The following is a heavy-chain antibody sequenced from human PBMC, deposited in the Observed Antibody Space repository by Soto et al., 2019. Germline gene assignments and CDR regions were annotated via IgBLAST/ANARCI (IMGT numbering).Heavy chain of an antibody. CDR2: ISHSGIT. CDR3: ARVRYDRSGFDH. D-gene: IGHD3-22*01. Sequence: QVQLQESGPGLVMPSGALSVTCAVSGDSISRSHWWSWVRQSPGKGLEWIGEISHSGITNYNPSLKSRVTISGDKSKKQLSLKLTSVTAADTAVYYCARVRYDRSGFDHWGQGTLVSVSS. J-gene: IGHJ4*02. CDR1: GDSISRSHW. V-gene: IGHV4-4*02.